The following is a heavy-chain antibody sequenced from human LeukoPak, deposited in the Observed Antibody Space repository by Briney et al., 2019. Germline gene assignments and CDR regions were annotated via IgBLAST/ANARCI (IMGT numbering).Heavy chain of an antibody. CDR2: IYPGDSDS. CDR1: GYSFASSW. J-gene: IGHJ3*02. D-gene: IGHD1-26*01. CDR3: ARVRSGDYSEDAFDI. V-gene: IGHV5-51*03. Sequence: PGESLKISCKDSGYSFASSWIGWVRQMPGKGLDWMGIIYPGDSDSRYSASFQGQVTISADKSIRTAYLQWSSLKASDTAMYYCARVRSGDYSEDAFDIWGQGTMVTVSS.